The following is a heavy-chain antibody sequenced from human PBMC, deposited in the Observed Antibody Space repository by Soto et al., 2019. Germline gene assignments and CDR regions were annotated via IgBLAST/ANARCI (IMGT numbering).Heavy chain of an antibody. CDR3: ANWNRDSSSSGEYNWFDP. J-gene: IGHJ5*02. V-gene: IGHV3-23*01. D-gene: IGHD6-6*01. CDR2: ISGSGGST. Sequence: GGSLRLSCAASGFSFSSYAMSWVRQAPGKGLEWVSAISGSGGSTYYADSVKGRFTISRDNSKNTLYLQMNSLRAEDTAVYYYANWNRDSSSSGEYNWFDPWGQGTLVTVSS. CDR1: GFSFSSYA.